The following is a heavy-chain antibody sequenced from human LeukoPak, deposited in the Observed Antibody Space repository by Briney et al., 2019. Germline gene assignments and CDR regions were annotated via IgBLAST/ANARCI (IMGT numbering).Heavy chain of an antibody. J-gene: IGHJ3*02. CDR1: GGSISSYY. CDR3: AELAGETEAFDI. Sequence: SETLSLTCTVSGGSISSYYWSWIRQSPGQGLEWIGYIYYSGDTYYNPSLKSRVAISVDTSKNQFSLKLRSVTAADTAVYYCAELAGETEAFDIWGQGTLVTVSS. CDR2: IYYSGDT. V-gene: IGHV4-59*06. D-gene: IGHD1-26*01.